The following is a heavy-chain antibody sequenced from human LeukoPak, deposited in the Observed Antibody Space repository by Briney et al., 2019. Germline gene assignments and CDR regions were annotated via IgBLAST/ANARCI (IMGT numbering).Heavy chain of an antibody. Sequence: PGGSLRLSCAASGFTFSSYGMHWVRQAPGKGLEWVAFIGYDGSNKYYADSVKGRFTISRDNSKNTLYLQMNSLRAEDTAVYYCAKDLATTAPGGYFDYWGQGTLVTVSS. J-gene: IGHJ4*02. V-gene: IGHV3-30*02. CDR1: GFTFSSYG. CDR2: IGYDGSNK. CDR3: AKDLATTAPGGYFDY. D-gene: IGHD4-11*01.